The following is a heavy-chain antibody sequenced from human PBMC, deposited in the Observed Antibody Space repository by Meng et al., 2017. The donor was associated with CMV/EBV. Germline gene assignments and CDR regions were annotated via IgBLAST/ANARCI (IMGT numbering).Heavy chain of an antibody. D-gene: IGHD1-26*01. Sequence: SETLSLTCAVYGGSFSGYYWSWIRQPPGKGLEWIGEINHSGSTNYNPSLKSRVTISVDTSKNQFSLKLSSVTAADTAVYYCAREVGGSYSYWGQGTLVTVSS. CDR3: AREVGGSYSY. CDR1: GGSFSGYY. CDR2: INHSGST. J-gene: IGHJ4*02. V-gene: IGHV4-34*01.